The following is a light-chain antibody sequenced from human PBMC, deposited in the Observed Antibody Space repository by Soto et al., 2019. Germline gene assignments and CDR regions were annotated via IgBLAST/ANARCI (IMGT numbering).Light chain of an antibody. CDR1: QSVSSY. V-gene: IGKV3-11*01. Sequence: EIVLTQSPATLSLSPGERATLSCRASQSVSSYLAWYQQKPGQAPRLLIYDASNRATGIPARFSGSGSGTDFTLTSSSLEPEYFAVYYWQQRSNWPPVTFGGGTKVEIK. CDR2: DAS. CDR3: QQRSNWPPVT. J-gene: IGKJ4*02.